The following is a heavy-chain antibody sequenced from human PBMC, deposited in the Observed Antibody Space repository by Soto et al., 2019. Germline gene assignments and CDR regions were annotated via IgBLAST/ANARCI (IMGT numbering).Heavy chain of an antibody. CDR1: GYPFTNYV. Sequence: QVLLVQSAAEVKKPGASVRVSCTASGYPFTNYVLNWVRQAPGQGLEWMGWISPYNGNTYYEQKFQDRVTMTTETSTRTAYLELRSLSSDDTAVYFCARDMPIWRCHQYFGYWGQGTLVTVSS. CDR2: ISPYNGNT. V-gene: IGHV1-18*01. D-gene: IGHD2-8*02. J-gene: IGHJ4*02. CDR3: ARDMPIWRCHQYFGY.